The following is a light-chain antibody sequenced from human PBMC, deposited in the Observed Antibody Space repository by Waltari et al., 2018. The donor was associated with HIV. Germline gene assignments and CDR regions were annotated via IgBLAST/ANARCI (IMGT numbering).Light chain of an antibody. Sequence: DIVMIQSPDPVAVSLGERATLGCSGSQTVLDSYNNKNYLEWYMQKLGQPPRLLIHWASTRESGVPDRFSGGGSGTDFTLNINILQPEDVGIYYCQQYSNTPRTFGGGTIVEL. CDR2: WAS. J-gene: IGKJ4*02. CDR1: QTVLDSYNNKNY. V-gene: IGKV4-1*01. CDR3: QQYSNTPRT.